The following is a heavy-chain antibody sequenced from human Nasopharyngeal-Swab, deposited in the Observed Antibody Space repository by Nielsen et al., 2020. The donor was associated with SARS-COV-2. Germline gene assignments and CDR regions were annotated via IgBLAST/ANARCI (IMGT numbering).Heavy chain of an antibody. D-gene: IGHD5-12*01. CDR3: ASRYSGNLYFDY. J-gene: IGHJ4*02. Sequence: WIRQPPGKGLEWIGDLYYSGSTYYNPSLKSRVTMSVDTSKNHFSLKLGSVTAADTAIYYCASRYSGNLYFDYWSQGTLVTVSS. CDR2: LYYSGST. V-gene: IGHV4-39*01.